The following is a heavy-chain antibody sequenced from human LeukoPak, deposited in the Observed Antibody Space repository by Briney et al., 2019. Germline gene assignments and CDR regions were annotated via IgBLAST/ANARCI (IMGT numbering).Heavy chain of an antibody. CDR3: ARDWPYSSSSRPFDY. D-gene: IGHD6-6*01. CDR2: INNIGSVT. Sequence: GGSLRLSCEASGFTFSAYSLNWVRQAPGKGLEWVSYINNIGSVTHYADSVKGRFTISRDNAKNSVYLQMNSLRVEDTAVYYCARDWPYSSSSRPFDYWGQGTLVTVCS. CDR1: GFTFSAYS. V-gene: IGHV3-48*01. J-gene: IGHJ4*02.